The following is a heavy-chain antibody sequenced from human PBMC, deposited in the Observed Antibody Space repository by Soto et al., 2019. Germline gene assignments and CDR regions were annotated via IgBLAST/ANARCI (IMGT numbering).Heavy chain of an antibody. J-gene: IGHJ3*02. CDR2: ISGSGGST. V-gene: IGHV3-23*01. Sequence: EVQLLASGGGLVQPGGSLRLSCAASGFTLSSYAMSWVRQAPGEGLEWVSAISGSGGSTYYADSVKGRFTIPRDNSKNTVYLQMNSLRAEDTAVYHCAKEDQQWELLEFAFDIWGQGTMVTVSS. CDR1: GFTLSSYA. CDR3: AKEDQQWELLEFAFDI. D-gene: IGHD1-26*01.